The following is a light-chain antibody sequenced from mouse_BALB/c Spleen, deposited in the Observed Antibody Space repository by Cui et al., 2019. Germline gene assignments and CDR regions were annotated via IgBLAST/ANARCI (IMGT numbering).Light chain of an antibody. CDR3: VQYAQFPPT. J-gene: IGKJ1*01. Sequence: DILMTQSPSSMSVSLGDTVSITCHASQGISSNIGWLQQKPWKSFKGLIYHGTNLEDGVPSRFSGSGSGADYSLTISSLESEDFADYYCVQYAQFPPTFGGAPSWKSN. CDR2: HGT. CDR1: QGISSN. V-gene: IGKV14-100*01.